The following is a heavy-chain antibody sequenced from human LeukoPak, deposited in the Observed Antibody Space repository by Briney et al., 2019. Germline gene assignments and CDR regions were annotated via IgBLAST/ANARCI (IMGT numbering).Heavy chain of an antibody. CDR2: IYYSAST. V-gene: IGHV4-59*01. D-gene: IGHD1-1*01. CDR3: AREVHRLQPYYNYYYMDI. J-gene: IGHJ6*03. Sequence: SETLSLTCTISGASITDYYWSWIRQPPGKGLEWIGYIYYSASTNSNPSLEGRVTISIDTSKNQLSLELSSVTAADTAVYYCAREVHRLQPYYNYYYMDIWGKGTTVTVSS. CDR1: GASITDYY.